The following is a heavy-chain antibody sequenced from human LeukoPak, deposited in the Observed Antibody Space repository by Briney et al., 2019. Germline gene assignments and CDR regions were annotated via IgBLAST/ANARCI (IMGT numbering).Heavy chain of an antibody. CDR3: AKDGSSWYGYYMDV. J-gene: IGHJ6*03. CDR2: IRYDGSNK. D-gene: IGHD6-13*01. CDR1: GFTFSSYG. Sequence: GGSLRLSCAASGFTFSSYGMHWVRQAPGKGLEWVAFIRYDGSNKYYADSVKGRFTISRDNSKNTLYLQMNSLRAEDTALYYCAKDGSSWYGYYMDVWGKGTTVTISS. V-gene: IGHV3-30*02.